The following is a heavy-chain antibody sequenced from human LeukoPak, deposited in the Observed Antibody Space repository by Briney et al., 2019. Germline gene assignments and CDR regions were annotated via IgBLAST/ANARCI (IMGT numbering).Heavy chain of an antibody. CDR3: ARDSDSGTTGAVIDY. Sequence: ASETLSLTCTVSGGSISSSSYYWGWIRQPPGKGLEWIGSIYYSGSTYYNPSLKSRVTISVDTSKNQFSLKLSSVTAADTAVYYCARDSDSGTTGAVIDYWGQGTLVTVSS. CDR2: IYYSGST. V-gene: IGHV4-39*07. CDR1: GGSISSSSYY. J-gene: IGHJ4*02. D-gene: IGHD1-7*01.